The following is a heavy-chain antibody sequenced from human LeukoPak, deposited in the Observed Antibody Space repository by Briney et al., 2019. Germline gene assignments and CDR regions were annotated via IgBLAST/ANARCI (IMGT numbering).Heavy chain of an antibody. CDR2: IYADGTT. J-gene: IGHJ2*01. V-gene: IGHV3-53*01. CDR3: VRGTSGYFDL. Sequence: ETLSLTCTVSGGSISGYYWSWIRQPPGKGLEWVAHIYADGTTFYRDSAKGRFTLSRDNSQNKLFLQMNSLRADDTAVYYCVRGTSGYFDLWGRGALVTVSS. D-gene: IGHD3-10*01. CDR1: GGSISGYY.